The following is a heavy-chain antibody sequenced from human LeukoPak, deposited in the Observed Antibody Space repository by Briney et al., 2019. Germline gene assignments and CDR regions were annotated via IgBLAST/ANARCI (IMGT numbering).Heavy chain of an antibody. Sequence: ASVKVSCKASGYTFTSYGISWVRQAPGQGHEWMGWINAYNGNTNYAQKLHGRGTMTTDPSTSTTYMGLRSMRSDATAVYYCARDRAIAAAGTGFDYWGQGTLVTVSS. CDR1: GYTFTSYG. CDR2: INAYNGNT. D-gene: IGHD6-13*01. J-gene: IGHJ4*02. V-gene: IGHV1-18*01. CDR3: ARDRAIAAAGTGFDY.